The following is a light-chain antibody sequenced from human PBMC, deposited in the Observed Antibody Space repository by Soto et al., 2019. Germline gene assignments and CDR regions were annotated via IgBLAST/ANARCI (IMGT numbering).Light chain of an antibody. CDR3: SSYTSRSTLGV. CDR2: DVS. CDR1: NSDIGGYNY. J-gene: IGLJ2*01. Sequence: QSVLTQPASVSGSPGQSITISCTGTNSDIGGYNYVSWYQQHPGKAPKLMIYDVSNRPSGVSYRFPGSKSGNTASLTISGLQAEDEADYYCSSYTSRSTLGVFGGGTKVTVL. V-gene: IGLV2-14*03.